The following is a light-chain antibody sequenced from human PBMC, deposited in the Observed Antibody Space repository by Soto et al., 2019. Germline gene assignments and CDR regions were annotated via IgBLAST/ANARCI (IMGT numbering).Light chain of an antibody. Sequence: ETVLTQSPGTLSLSPGERATLSCRASQSVSSNYLAWYQHIPGQAPRLLIYGASTRATGIPDRFSGSGSGTDFTPTISSLEPEDFAVYYCQQFDRSLPSWTFGQGTKVE. CDR2: GAS. CDR3: QQFDRSLPSWT. CDR1: QSVSSNY. J-gene: IGKJ1*01. V-gene: IGKV3-20*01.